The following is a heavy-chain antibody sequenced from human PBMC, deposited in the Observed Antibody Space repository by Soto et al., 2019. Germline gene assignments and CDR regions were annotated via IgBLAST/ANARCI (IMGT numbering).Heavy chain of an antibody. CDR3: ARGRGVVIPAGTPDAFDV. Sequence: GSAVKASCKASGYTFNKYGFNWVRQAPGQGLEWMGRISAFNDYTNLAQKFQGRVTLTTDASTNTAYMELQILRSDDTAMYYCARGRGVVIPAGTPDAFDVWGQGTKVTVS. V-gene: IGHV1-18*01. CDR2: ISAFNDYT. D-gene: IGHD6-13*01. CDR1: GYTFNKYG. J-gene: IGHJ3*01.